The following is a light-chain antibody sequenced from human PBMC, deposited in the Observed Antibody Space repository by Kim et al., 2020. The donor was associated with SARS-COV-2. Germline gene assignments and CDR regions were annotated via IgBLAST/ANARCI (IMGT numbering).Light chain of an antibody. J-gene: IGKJ5*01. CDR1: QSVSSSY. V-gene: IGKV3-20*01. Sequence: PPGERATLSCRASQSVSSSYLAWYQQKPGQAPRLLIYGASSRATGIPARFSGSGSGTDFTLTISRLEPEDFAVYYCQQYVSSPITFGQGTRLEIK. CDR3: QQYVSSPIT. CDR2: GAS.